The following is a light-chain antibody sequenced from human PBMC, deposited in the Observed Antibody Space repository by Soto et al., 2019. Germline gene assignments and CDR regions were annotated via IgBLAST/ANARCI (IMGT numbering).Light chain of an antibody. Sequence: DVQMTQSPPSLSASVGDRVTITCRASQTIDRSLNWYQQKPGKAPNLLIYDASNLQSGVPSRFSGSGSGTDFTLTISSLQPDDFATYSCQQSQSLPFTFGPGTKVDIK. V-gene: IGKV1-39*01. J-gene: IGKJ3*01. CDR2: DAS. CDR1: QTIDRS. CDR3: QQSQSLPFT.